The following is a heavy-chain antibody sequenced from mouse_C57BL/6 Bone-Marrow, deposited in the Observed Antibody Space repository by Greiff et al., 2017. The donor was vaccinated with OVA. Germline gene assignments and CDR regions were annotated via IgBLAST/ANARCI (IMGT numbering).Heavy chain of an antibody. CDR2: ISYDGRN. CDR1: GYSITSGYY. CDR3: ARDYYYGSYWYFDV. J-gene: IGHJ1*03. D-gene: IGHD1-1*01. Sequence: EVKLMESGPGLVKPSQSLSLTCSVTGYSITSGYYWNWIRQFPGNKLEWMGYISYDGRNNYNPSLKNRISITRDTSKNQFFLKLNSVTTEDTATYYCARDYYYGSYWYFDVWGTGTTVTVSS. V-gene: IGHV3-6*01.